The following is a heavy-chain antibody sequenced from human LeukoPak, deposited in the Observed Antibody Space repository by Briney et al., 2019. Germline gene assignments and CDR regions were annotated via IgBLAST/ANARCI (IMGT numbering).Heavy chain of an antibody. J-gene: IGHJ1*01. CDR2: IKSDGRT. V-gene: IGHV3-74*01. CDR1: GLIFSTYW. D-gene: IGHD3-22*01. CDR3: ARAPSEIGGYYPEYFRH. Sequence: GGSLRLSCAAAGLIFSTYWMHWVRQAPGKGLVWVSRIKSDGRTNYADSVKGRFTISRDNAKNTVSLQMNSLRAEDTGVYYSARAPSEIGGYYPEYFRHWGQGTLVTVSS.